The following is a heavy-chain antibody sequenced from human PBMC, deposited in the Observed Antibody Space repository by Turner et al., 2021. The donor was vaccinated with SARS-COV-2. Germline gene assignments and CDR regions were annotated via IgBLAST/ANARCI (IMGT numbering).Heavy chain of an antibody. V-gene: IGHV3-9*01. D-gene: IGHD1-26*01. J-gene: IGHJ6*02. Sequence: EVQLVESGGGLVQPGRSLRLSCAASGFNFDDYAMHWVRQAPGKGLEGVSGISWNSGSRGYADSVKGRFTISRDNAKNSLYLQMNSLRAEDTALYYCAKDIVGVSRGYVLGYYGMDVWGQGATVTVSS. CDR3: AKDIVGVSRGYVLGYYGMDV. CDR1: GFNFDDYA. CDR2: ISWNSGSR.